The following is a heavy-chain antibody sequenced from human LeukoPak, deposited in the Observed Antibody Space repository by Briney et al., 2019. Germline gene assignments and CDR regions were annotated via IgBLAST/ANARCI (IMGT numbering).Heavy chain of an antibody. Sequence: GGSLRLSCAASGLTVSSNYMSWVRQAPGKGLEWVSVIYSGGSTYYADSVKGRFTISRDNSKNTLYLQMNSLRADDTAVYYCARDFGMVRGVDYWGQGTLVTVSS. J-gene: IGHJ4*02. CDR2: IYSGGST. CDR1: GLTVSSNY. D-gene: IGHD3-10*01. CDR3: ARDFGMVRGVDY. V-gene: IGHV3-53*01.